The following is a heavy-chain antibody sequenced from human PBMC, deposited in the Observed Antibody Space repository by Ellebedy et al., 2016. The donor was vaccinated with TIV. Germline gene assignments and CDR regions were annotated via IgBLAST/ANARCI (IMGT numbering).Heavy chain of an antibody. V-gene: IGHV3-74*01. CDR3: VRAVYTATRMDV. J-gene: IGHJ6*02. D-gene: IGHD5/OR15-5a*01. Sequence: PGGSLRLSCAASGFTLSSNWMYWVRQAPGKGLVWVARINGDGSNIGYADSVRGRFTISRDNVQNTLYLQMDSLRAEDTAVYYCVRAVYTATRMDVWGQGTTVTVSS. CDR1: GFTLSSNW. CDR2: INGDGSNI.